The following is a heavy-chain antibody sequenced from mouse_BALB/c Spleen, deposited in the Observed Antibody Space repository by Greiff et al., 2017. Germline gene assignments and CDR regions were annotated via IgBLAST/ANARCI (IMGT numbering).Heavy chain of an antibody. CDR3: TSSGYNYYAMDY. J-gene: IGHJ4*01. V-gene: IGHV5-6-4*01. D-gene: IGHD3-1*01. Sequence: KLVESGGGLVKPGGSLKLSCAASGFPFSSYTMSWVRQTPEKRLEWVATISSGGSYTYYPDSVKGRFTISRDNAKNTLYLQMSSLKSEDTAMYYCTSSGYNYYAMDYWGQGTSVTVSS. CDR1: GFPFSSYT. CDR2: ISSGGSYT.